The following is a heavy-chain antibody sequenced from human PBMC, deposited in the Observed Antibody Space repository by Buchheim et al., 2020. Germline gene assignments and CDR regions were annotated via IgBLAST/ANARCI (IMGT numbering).Heavy chain of an antibody. CDR2: INSDGTT. CDR1: GFNFRATW. CDR3: VRDYYYTMDV. Sequence: EVQVVESGGDLVQPGGSLRLSCAASGFNFRATWMHWVRQVLGQGLAWVSRINSDGTTYYADSVKGRFTISRDNAKNTLYLQMNSLRPEDTAVYYCVRDYYYTMDVWGQGTT. V-gene: IGHV3-74*01. J-gene: IGHJ6*02.